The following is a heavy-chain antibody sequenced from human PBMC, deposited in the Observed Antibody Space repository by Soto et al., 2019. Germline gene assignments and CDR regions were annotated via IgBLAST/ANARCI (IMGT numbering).Heavy chain of an antibody. J-gene: IGHJ4*02. CDR3: GAATGAY. D-gene: IGHD2-15*01. CDR1: GFTFSSYT. Sequence: EVQLVESGGGLVKPGGSLRLSCAASGFTFSSYTMNWVRQAPGKGLEWVSSISRSSSYIYFADSVKGRFTISRDNAKNSLYLQMNRLRAEDTAVYYCGAATGAYWGQGTLVTVSS. V-gene: IGHV3-21*01. CDR2: ISRSSSYI.